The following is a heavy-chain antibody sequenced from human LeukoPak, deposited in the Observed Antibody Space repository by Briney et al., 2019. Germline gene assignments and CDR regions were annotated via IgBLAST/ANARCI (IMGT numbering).Heavy chain of an antibody. CDR1: GYSLTSYW. CDR3: ATSLTNTYYDFWSGYYYFDY. V-gene: IGHV5-51*01. J-gene: IGHJ4*02. CDR2: IYPGDSDT. Sequence: GESLKISCKGSGYSLTSYWIGWVRQMPGKGLEWMGIIYPGDSDTRYSPSFQGQVTISADKSISTAYLQWSSLKASDTAMYYCATSLTNTYYDFWSGYYYFDYWGQGTLVTVSS. D-gene: IGHD3-3*01.